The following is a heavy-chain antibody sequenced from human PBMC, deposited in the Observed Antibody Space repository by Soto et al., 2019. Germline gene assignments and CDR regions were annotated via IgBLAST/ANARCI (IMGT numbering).Heavy chain of an antibody. J-gene: IGHJ4*02. D-gene: IGHD3-3*01. Sequence: GASVKVSCKVSGYTLTELSMHWVRQAPGKGLEWMGGFDPEDGETIYAQKFQGRVTMTEDTSTDTAYMELSSLRSEDTAVYFCATDKPYDFWSGYYLWGQGTLVTVSS. V-gene: IGHV1-24*01. CDR3: ATDKPYDFWSGYYL. CDR1: GYTLTELS. CDR2: FDPEDGET.